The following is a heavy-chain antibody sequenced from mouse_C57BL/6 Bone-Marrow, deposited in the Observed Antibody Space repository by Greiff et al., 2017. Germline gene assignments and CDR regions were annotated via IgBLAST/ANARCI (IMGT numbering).Heavy chain of an antibody. J-gene: IGHJ3*01. CDR1: GFTFSSYA. CDR2: ISDGGSYT. D-gene: IGHD1-1*01. V-gene: IGHV5-4*03. Sequence: DVKLVESGGGLVKPGGSLKLSCAASGFTFSSYAMSWVRQTPEKRLEWVATISDGGSYTYYPDNVKGRFTISRDNAKNHLYLQMSHLKSEDTAMYYCATGSSPAWFAYWGQGTLVTVSA. CDR3: ATGSSPAWFAY.